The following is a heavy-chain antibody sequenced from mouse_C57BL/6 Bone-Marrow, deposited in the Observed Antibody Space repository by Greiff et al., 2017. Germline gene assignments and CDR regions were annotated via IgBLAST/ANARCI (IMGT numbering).Heavy chain of an antibody. CDR1: GYTFTDYY. J-gene: IGHJ4*01. CDR3: ARDAMDY. CDR2: INPNNGGT. Sequence: VQLQQSGPELVKPGASVKISCKASGYTFTDYYMNWVKQSHGKSLEWLGDINPNNGGTSYNQKFKGKATLTVDKSSSTAYMELRSLTSEDSAVYYCARDAMDYWGQGTSVTVSS. V-gene: IGHV1-26*01.